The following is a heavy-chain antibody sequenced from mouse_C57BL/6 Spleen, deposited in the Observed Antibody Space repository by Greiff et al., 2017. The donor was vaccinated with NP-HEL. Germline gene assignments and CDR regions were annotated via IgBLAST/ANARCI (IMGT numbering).Heavy chain of an antibody. D-gene: IGHD1-1*01. CDR3: ARGDYGSSFFDY. Sequence: EVKVVESGPGMVKPSQSLSLTCTVTGYSITSGYDWHWIRHFPGNKLEWMGYISYSGSTNYNPSLKSRISITHDTSKNHFFLKLNSVTTEDTATYYCARGDYGSSFFDYWGQGTTLTVSS. J-gene: IGHJ2*01. V-gene: IGHV3-1*01. CDR1: GYSITSGYD. CDR2: ISYSGST.